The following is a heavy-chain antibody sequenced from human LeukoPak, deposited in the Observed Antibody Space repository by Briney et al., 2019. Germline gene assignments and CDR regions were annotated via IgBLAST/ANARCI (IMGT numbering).Heavy chain of an antibody. V-gene: IGHV1-2*04. J-gene: IGHJ4*02. CDR2: INPNSGGT. CDR1: GYTFTGYY. D-gene: IGHD4-17*01. Sequence: ASVKVSCKASGYTFTGYYMHWVRQAPGQGLEWMGWINPNSGGTNYAQKFQGWVTMTRDTSISTAYMELSRLRSDDAAVYYCARGDDYGDYWGLYWGQGTLVTVSS. CDR3: ARGDDYGDYWGLY.